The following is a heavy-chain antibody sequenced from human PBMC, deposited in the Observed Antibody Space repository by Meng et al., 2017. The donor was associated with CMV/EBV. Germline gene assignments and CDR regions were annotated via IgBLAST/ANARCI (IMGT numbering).Heavy chain of an antibody. Sequence: GPGLVQPSQTPPLTCTGSGGSISSGDYYWSWIRQPPGKGLEWIGYIYYSGSTYYNPSLKSRVTISVDTSKNQFSLKLSSVTAADTAVYYCARVMGPNRTPYYFDYWGQGTLVTVSS. CDR2: IYYSGST. CDR1: GGSISSGDYY. J-gene: IGHJ4*02. D-gene: IGHD1-14*01. V-gene: IGHV4-30-4*08. CDR3: ARVMGPNRTPYYFDY.